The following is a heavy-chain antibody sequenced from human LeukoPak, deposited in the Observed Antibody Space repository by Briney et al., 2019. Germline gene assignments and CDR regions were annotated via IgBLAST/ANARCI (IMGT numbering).Heavy chain of an antibody. CDR1: GFTFSNYG. CDR2: IRDDGSNK. D-gene: IGHD3-10*02. CDR3: AELGITMIGGV. Sequence: PGGSLRLSCAASGFTFSNYGMHWVRQAPGKGLEWVTFIRDDGSNKYYADSVKGRFTISRDNSKNSLYLQMNSLRAEDTAVYYCAELGITMIGGVWGKGTTVTISS. J-gene: IGHJ6*04. V-gene: IGHV3-30*02.